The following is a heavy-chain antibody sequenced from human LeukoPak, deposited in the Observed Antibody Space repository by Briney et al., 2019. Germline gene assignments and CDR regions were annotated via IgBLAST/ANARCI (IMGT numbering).Heavy chain of an antibody. D-gene: IGHD6-19*01. CDR1: GFTFSDYY. CDR2: ISSSGSTI. V-gene: IGHV3-11*01. CDR3: ARESQWLGSWFDP. J-gene: IGHJ5*02. Sequence: GGSLRLSCAASGFTFSDYYMSWIRQAPGKGLEWVLYISSSGSTIYYADSVKGRFTISRDNAKNSLYLQMNSLRAEDTAVYYCARESQWLGSWFDPWGQGTLVTVSS.